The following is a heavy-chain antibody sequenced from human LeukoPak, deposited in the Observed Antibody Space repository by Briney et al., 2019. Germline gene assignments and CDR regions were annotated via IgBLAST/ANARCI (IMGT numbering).Heavy chain of an antibody. CDR1: GFIFSTYT. J-gene: IGHJ4*02. Sequence: PGGSLRLSCAASGFIFSTYTMNWVRQAPGKGLVWVSGIKGDGGEITYADSVKGRVTISRDNAKNTVYLQLNSLRAEDTAVYYCASESASRNWYNWGQGTLVTVSS. V-gene: IGHV3-74*03. D-gene: IGHD6-13*01. CDR3: ASESASRNWYN. CDR2: IKGDGGEI.